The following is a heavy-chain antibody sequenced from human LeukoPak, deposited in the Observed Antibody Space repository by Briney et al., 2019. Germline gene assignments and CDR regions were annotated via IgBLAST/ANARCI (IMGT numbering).Heavy chain of an antibody. CDR1: GVTVSSDY. CDR2: IYGGGDT. V-gene: IGHV3-66*02. D-gene: IGHD3-22*01. Sequence: GGSLRLSCEASGVTVSSDYMGWVRQAPGKGLEYVSIIYGGGDTFYADSVKGRFTISRDNSKNTLYLQMNSLRAEDTAVYYCARDSHKLHSSAYFYFFDYWGQGTLVSVSS. CDR3: ARDSHKLHSSAYFYFFDY. J-gene: IGHJ4*02.